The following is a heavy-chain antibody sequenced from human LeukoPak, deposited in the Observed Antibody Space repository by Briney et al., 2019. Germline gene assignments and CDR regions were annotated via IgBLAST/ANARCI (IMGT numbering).Heavy chain of an antibody. CDR1: GLTFSSYW. CDR2: INQAGSEK. J-gene: IGHJ4*02. Sequence: GGSLRLSCAASGLTFSSYWMTWVRQAPGKGLEWVANINQAGSEKFYVDSVKGRFTISRDNAKNSLYLQMNSLRAEDTAVYYCARDGGVSGYDLLDHWGQGTLVTVSS. CDR3: ARDGGVSGYDLLDH. D-gene: IGHD5-12*01. V-gene: IGHV3-7*01.